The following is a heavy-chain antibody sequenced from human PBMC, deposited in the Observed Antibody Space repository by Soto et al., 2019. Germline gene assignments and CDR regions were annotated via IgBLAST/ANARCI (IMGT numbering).Heavy chain of an antibody. D-gene: IGHD4-4*01. CDR1: GGSISSGDYY. Sequence: PSETLSLTCTVSGGSISSGDYYWSWIRQPPGKGLEWIGYIYYSGSTYYNPSLKSRVTISVDTSKNQFSLKLSSATDADTAVYYSARMTTVTTWIWFDPWGQGTLVTVSS. V-gene: IGHV4-30-4*01. CDR3: ARMTTVTTWIWFDP. J-gene: IGHJ5*02. CDR2: IYYSGST.